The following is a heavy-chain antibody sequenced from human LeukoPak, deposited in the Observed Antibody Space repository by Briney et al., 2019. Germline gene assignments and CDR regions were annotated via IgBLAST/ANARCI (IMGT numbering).Heavy chain of an antibody. CDR1: GGSISSSSYY. J-gene: IGHJ6*03. V-gene: IGHV4-39*07. CDR3: ARSYSSSWYDAVGPFRYYYYMDV. CDR2: IYYSGST. Sequence: SGTLSLTCTVSGGSISSSSYYWGWIRQPPGKGLEWIGSIYYSGSTYYNPTLKSRVTISVDTSKNQFSLKLSSVTAADTAVYYCARSYSSSWYDAVGPFRYYYYMDVWGKGTTVTVSS. D-gene: IGHD6-13*01.